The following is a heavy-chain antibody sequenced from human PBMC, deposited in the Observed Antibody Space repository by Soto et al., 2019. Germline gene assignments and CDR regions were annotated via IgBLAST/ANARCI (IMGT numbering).Heavy chain of an antibody. J-gene: IGHJ5*02. CDR2: MDPNSDNT. Sequence: QVQLVQSGAEVKKPGASVKVSCKASGYTFTTYYINWVRQATGQGPEWMGWMDPNSDNTAYAQECGGRVTMTKDTSINTACMELSSLISDDTAVYYCARGDLYSGYDLWGQGTLVTVSS. CDR1: GYTFTTYY. D-gene: IGHD5-12*01. V-gene: IGHV1-8*01. CDR3: ARGDLYSGYDL.